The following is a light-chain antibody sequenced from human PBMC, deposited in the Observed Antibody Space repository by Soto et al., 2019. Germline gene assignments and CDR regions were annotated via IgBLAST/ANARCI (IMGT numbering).Light chain of an antibody. CDR1: SSNIGAGYD. J-gene: IGLJ3*02. CDR3: QSYDSSLSGSV. V-gene: IGLV1-40*01. CDR2: NNS. Sequence: QSVLTQPPSVSGAPGQRVTISCTGSSSNIGAGYDVHWYQQLPGTAPKLLIYNNSNRPSGVPDRFSGSKSGTSASLAITGLQAEDEADYYCQSYDSSLSGSVFGGGTKHTVL.